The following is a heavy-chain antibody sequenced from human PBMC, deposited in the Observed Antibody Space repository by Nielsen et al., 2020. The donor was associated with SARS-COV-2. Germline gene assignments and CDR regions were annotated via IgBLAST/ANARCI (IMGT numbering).Heavy chain of an antibody. V-gene: IGHV4-31*03. Sequence: SETLSLTCTVSGASISSGGYFWSWIRQHPGKGLEWIGYIYFTGRTSHNPSLKSRVAMLVDTSKNQFSLDLKSVTAADTAVYYCAREASGYDHYKYGMDVWGLGTTVTVSS. CDR1: GASISSGGYF. D-gene: IGHD5-12*01. J-gene: IGHJ6*02. CDR3: AREASGYDHYKYGMDV. CDR2: IYFTGRT.